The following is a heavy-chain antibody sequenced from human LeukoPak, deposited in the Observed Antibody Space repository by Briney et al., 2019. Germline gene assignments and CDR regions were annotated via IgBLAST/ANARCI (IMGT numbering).Heavy chain of an antibody. CDR1: GGSFRGYY. D-gene: IGHD3-10*01. J-gene: IGHJ5*02. V-gene: IGHV4-34*01. CDR3: ARVDGPGSYKGNWFDP. Sequence: SSETLSLTCAVYGGSFRGYYWSWIRQPPGKGLEWIGEINHSGSTNYNPSLKSRVTISVDTSKNQFSLKLSSVTAADTAVYYCARVDGPGSYKGNWFDPWGQGTLVTVSS. CDR2: INHSGST.